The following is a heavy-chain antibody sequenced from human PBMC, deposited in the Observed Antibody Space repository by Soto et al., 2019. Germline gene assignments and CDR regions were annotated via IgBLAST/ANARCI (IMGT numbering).Heavy chain of an antibody. V-gene: IGHV3-33*01. J-gene: IGHJ4*02. Sequence: GGSLRLSCAASGCTFSSYAMHWVRQAPGRGLEWVAVIYYDGSNKYYVDSVKGRFTISRDHSKNTLYLQMNSLRAEDTAVYYCARPYCSGGICYYYFDYWGQGTLVTVSS. CDR3: ARPYCSGGICYYYFDY. CDR2: IYYDGSNK. CDR1: GCTFSSYA. D-gene: IGHD2-15*01.